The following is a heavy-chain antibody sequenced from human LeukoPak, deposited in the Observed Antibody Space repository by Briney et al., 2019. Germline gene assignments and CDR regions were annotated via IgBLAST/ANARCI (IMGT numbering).Heavy chain of an antibody. CDR2: IYYSGST. Sequence: SETLSLTCTVSGGSISSSSYYWGWIRQPPGKGLEWIGSIYYSGSTYYNPSLKSRVTISVDTSKNQFSLKLSSVTAADTAVYYCARVAEGAKWYFDLWGRGTLVTVSS. CDR3: ARVAEGAKWYFDL. J-gene: IGHJ2*01. V-gene: IGHV4-39*07. CDR1: GGSISSSSYY. D-gene: IGHD1-14*01.